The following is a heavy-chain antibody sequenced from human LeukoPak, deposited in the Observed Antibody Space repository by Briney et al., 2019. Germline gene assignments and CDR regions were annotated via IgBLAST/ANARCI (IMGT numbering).Heavy chain of an antibody. CDR2: IIPIFGTA. CDR1: GGTFSSYA. D-gene: IGHD3-3*01. CDR3: ARAGSLDDFWSGSNDY. J-gene: IGHJ4*02. Sequence: SVKVSCKASGGTFSSYAISWVRQAPGQGLEWMGGIIPIFGTANYAQKFQGRVTITTDESTSTAYMELSSLRSEDTAVYYCARAGSLDDFWSGSNDYWGQGTLVTVSS. V-gene: IGHV1-69*05.